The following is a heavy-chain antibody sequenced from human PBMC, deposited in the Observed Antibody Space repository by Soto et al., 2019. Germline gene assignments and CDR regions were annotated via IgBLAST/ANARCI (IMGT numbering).Heavy chain of an antibody. CDR3: ARLACSSTSCYIWYYYYGMDV. V-gene: IGHV5-51*01. J-gene: IGHJ6*02. Sequence: PGESLKISCKGSGYSFTSYWIGWVRQMPGKGLEWMGIIYPGDSDTRYSPSFQGQVTISADKSISTAYLQWSSLKASDTAMYYCARLACSSTSCYIWYYYYGMDVWGQGTTVTVSS. D-gene: IGHD2-2*02. CDR2: IYPGDSDT. CDR1: GYSFTSYW.